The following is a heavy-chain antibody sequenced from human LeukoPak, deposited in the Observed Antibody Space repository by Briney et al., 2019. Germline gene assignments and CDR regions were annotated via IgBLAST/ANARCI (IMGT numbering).Heavy chain of an antibody. CDR3: ASGGSVGITMVRGVMGDGMDV. Sequence: PSETLSLTFTVSGGSISSYYWSWIRQPAGKGLEWIGLMYTSGSTNYNPSLKSRVTMSLDTSKNQFSLKLSSVTAADTAVYYCASGGSVGITMVRGVMGDGMDVWGQGTTVTVSS. V-gene: IGHV4-4*07. D-gene: IGHD3-10*01. CDR2: MYTSGST. J-gene: IGHJ6*02. CDR1: GGSISSYY.